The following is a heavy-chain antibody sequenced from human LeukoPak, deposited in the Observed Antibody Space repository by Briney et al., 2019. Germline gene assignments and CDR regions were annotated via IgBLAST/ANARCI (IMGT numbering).Heavy chain of an antibody. D-gene: IGHD2-2*01. J-gene: IGHJ4*02. CDR3: TTGTDIVVVPAAIAFDY. CDR1: GFTFSNAW. V-gene: IGHV3-15*01. CDR2: TKSKTDGGTT. Sequence: GGSLRLSCAASGFTFSNAWMSWVRQAPGKGLEWVGRTKSKTDGGTTDYAAPVKGRFTISRDDSKNTLYLQMNSLKTEDTAVYYCTTGTDIVVVPAAIAFDYWGQGTLVTVSS.